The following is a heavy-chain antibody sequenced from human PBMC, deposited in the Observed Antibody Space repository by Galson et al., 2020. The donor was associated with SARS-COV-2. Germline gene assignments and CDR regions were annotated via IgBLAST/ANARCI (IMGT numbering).Heavy chain of an antibody. CDR2: ISYDGSNT. J-gene: IGHJ4*02. D-gene: IGHD3-22*01. CDR3: AKDTTYYYGSSGWGTFDY. Sequence: GGSLRLSCAASGFTFSSYGMHWVRQAPGKGLEWVAVISYDGSNTYYADSVKGRFTISRDNSKNTLYLQMNSLRAEDTAVYYCAKDTTYYYGSSGWGTFDYWGQGTLVTVSS. V-gene: IGHV3-30*18. CDR1: GFTFSSYG.